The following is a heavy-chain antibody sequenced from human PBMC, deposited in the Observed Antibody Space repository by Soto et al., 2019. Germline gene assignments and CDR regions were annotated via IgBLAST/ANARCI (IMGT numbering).Heavy chain of an antibody. CDR1: GGCISSYY. D-gene: IGHD5-12*01. CDR2: IYYSGST. J-gene: IGHJ4*02. Sequence: PSETLSLTCTVSGGCISSYYWSWIRQPPGKGLEWIGYIYYSGSTNYNPSLKSRVTISVDTSKNQFSLKLSSVTAADTAVYYCARASGGYADYWGQGTLVTVSS. V-gene: IGHV4-59*01. CDR3: ARASGGYADY.